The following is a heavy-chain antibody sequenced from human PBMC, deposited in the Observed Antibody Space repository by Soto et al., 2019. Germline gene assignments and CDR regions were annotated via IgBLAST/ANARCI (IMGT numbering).Heavy chain of an antibody. J-gene: IGHJ4*02. CDR2: TRNKANSYTT. CDR1: GFTFSDHY. Sequence: EVQLVESGGGLVQPGGSLRLSCAASGFTFSDHYMDWVRQAPRKGLEWVGRTRNKANSYTTEYAASVKGRFTISRDDSKNSLYLQMNSLKTEDTAVYYCAREPLAYDYWGQGTLVTVSS. CDR3: AREPLAYDY. V-gene: IGHV3-72*01.